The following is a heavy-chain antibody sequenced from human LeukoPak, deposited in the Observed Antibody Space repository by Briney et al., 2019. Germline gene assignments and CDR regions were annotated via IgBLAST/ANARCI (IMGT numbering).Heavy chain of an antibody. D-gene: IGHD6-19*01. CDR2: ITGSGDST. J-gene: IGHJ4*02. CDR3: ARRAKLGSSGCFDY. Sequence: PGGSLRLSCAASGFTFNTYAMSWVRQAPGKGLEWVSAITGSGDSTYYADSVKGRFTISRDNSKNTLFLQVSSLRAEDTAIYYCARRAKLGSSGCFDYWGQGTLVTVSS. V-gene: IGHV3-23*01. CDR1: GFTFNTYA.